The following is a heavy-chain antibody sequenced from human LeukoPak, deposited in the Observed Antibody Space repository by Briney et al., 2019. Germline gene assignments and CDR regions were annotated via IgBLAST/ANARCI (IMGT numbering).Heavy chain of an antibody. Sequence: GGSLRLSCAASGLTFSSYAMSWVRQAPGKGLEWVSAISGSGGSTYYADSVKGRFTISRDNSKNTLYLQMNSLRAEDTAVYYCAKAVPYDSSGYYRRGGMDVWGQGTTVTVSS. CDR2: ISGSGGST. CDR3: AKAVPYDSSGYYRRGGMDV. CDR1: GLTFSSYA. D-gene: IGHD3-22*01. J-gene: IGHJ6*02. V-gene: IGHV3-23*01.